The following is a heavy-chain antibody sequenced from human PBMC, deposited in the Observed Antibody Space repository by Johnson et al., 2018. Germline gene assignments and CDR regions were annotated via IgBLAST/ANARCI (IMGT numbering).Heavy chain of an antibody. D-gene: IGHD6-19*01. Sequence: QVQLVQSGGGVVQPGRSXRLSCAASGFTFSSYGMHWVRQAPGKGLEWVAVISYDGSNKYYADSVKGRFTISRDNSKNTLYLQMNSLRAEDTAVYYCAKGGGYSSGWYNWFDPWGQGTLVTVSS. V-gene: IGHV3-30*18. CDR1: GFTFSSYG. J-gene: IGHJ5*02. CDR2: ISYDGSNK. CDR3: AKGGGYSSGWYNWFDP.